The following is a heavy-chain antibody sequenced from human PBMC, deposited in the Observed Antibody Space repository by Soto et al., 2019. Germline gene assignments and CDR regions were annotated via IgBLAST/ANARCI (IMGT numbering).Heavy chain of an antibody. CDR1: GYTFTSYG. V-gene: IGHV1-18*01. J-gene: IGHJ4*02. Sequence: ASVKFSCKASGYTFTSYGISWVRQAPGQGLEWMGWISAYNGNTNYAQKLQGRVTMTTDTSISTAYMELSRLRSDDTAVYYCARGTTHGITGTTAVGYWGQGTLVTVSS. CDR3: ARGTTHGITGTTAVGY. CDR2: ISAYNGNT. D-gene: IGHD1-7*01.